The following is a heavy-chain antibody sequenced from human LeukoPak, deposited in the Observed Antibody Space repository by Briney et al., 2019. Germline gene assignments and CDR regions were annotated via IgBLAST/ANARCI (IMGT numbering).Heavy chain of an antibody. V-gene: IGHV3-21*01. CDR1: SFIFSSYS. Sequence: GGSLILSCAACSFIFSSYSMNWFRQAPGKGLEWVSSIISSSSYIYYAGEVKSRFTTARDNAKNSLYLQMNSLRAEDTAVYYCARDNKDYDYVWGSYRATTKNDYGEQATLVTVS. CDR3: ARDNKDYDYVWGSYRATTKNDY. D-gene: IGHD3-16*02. CDR2: IISSSSYI. J-gene: IGHJ4*02.